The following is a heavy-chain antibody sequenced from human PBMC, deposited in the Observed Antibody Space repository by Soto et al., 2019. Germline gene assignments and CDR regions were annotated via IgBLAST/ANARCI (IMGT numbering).Heavy chain of an antibody. CDR1: GGSISSYY. CDR2: IYTSGST. V-gene: IGHV4-4*07. J-gene: IGHJ6*02. D-gene: IGHD6-6*01. CDR3: GSAARRGGAYYYYYGMDV. Sequence: SETLSLTCTVSGGSISSYYWSWIRQPAGKGLEWIGRIYTSGSTNYNPSLKSRVTMSVDTSKNQFSLKLSSVTAADTAVYYCGSAARRGGAYYYYYGMDVWGQGTTVTVSS.